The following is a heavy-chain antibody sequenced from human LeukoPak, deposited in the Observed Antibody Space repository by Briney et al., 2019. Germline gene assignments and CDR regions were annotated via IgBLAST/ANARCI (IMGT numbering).Heavy chain of an antibody. Sequence: PGRSLRLSCAASGFTFSSYSMNWVRQAPGKGLEWVSSISSSSSYIYYADSVKGRFTISRDNAKNSLYLQMNSLRAEDTAVYYCARSGGLVRGVRGADYWGQGTLVTVSS. CDR2: ISSSSSYI. CDR3: ARSGGLVRGVRGADY. CDR1: GFTFSSYS. J-gene: IGHJ4*02. V-gene: IGHV3-21*01. D-gene: IGHD3-10*01.